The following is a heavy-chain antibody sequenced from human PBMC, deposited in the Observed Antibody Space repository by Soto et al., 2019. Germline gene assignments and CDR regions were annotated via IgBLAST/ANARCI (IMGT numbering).Heavy chain of an antibody. CDR3: ARQYCCGGSCLRFGPFDY. Sequence: GGSLRLSCAASGFTFSDYYMSWIRQAPGKGLEWVSYISSSGSTIYYADSVKGRFTISRDNAKNSLYLQMNSLRAEDTAVYYCARQYCCGGSCLRFGPFDYWGQGTLVTVSS. CDR1: GFTFSDYY. V-gene: IGHV3-11*01. D-gene: IGHD2-15*01. J-gene: IGHJ4*02. CDR2: ISSSGSTI.